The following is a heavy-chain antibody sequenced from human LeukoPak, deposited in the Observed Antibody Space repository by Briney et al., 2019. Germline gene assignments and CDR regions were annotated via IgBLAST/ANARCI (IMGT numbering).Heavy chain of an antibody. CDR1: GFTFSSYW. Sequence: GGSLRLSCAASGFTFSSYWMSWVRQAPGKGLEWVSYIDRSAGSVYYADSVKGRFTISRDNAKNSLYLEMSSLRAEDTALYYCARDSYDSSGYYSFDHWGQGTLVTVSS. D-gene: IGHD3-22*01. J-gene: IGHJ4*02. CDR2: IDRSAGSV. V-gene: IGHV3-48*04. CDR3: ARDSYDSSGYYSFDH.